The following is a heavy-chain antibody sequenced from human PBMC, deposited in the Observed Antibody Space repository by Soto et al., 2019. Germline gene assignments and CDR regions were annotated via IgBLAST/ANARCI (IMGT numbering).Heavy chain of an antibody. J-gene: IGHJ4*02. V-gene: IGHV3-7*01. CDR2: IDQNGNDK. Sequence: PGGSLRLSCAASGFTFSSYWMSWVRQAPGKGLEWVGNIDQNGNDKYYVDSVKGRFTISRDNAKNSLHLQMNSLRADDTAIYYCATSAAAAGNDWGQGILVTVLL. D-gene: IGHD6-13*01. CDR3: ATSAAAAGND. CDR1: GFTFSSYW.